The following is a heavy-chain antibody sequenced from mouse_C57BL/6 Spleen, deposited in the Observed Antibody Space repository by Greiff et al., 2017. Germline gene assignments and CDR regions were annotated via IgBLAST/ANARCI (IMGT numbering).Heavy chain of an antibody. D-gene: IGHD2-3*01. V-gene: IGHV1-36*01. CDR2: VYPYNGGT. J-gene: IGHJ4*01. CDR3: ARCLDGYYYAMDY. CDR1: GFTFTDYY. Sequence: VQLQQSGPVLVKPGPSVKISCKASGFTFTDYYMHWVKQSHGKSLEWIGLVYPYNGGTSYNQKFKGKATLTVDTSSSTAYMELNSLTSEDSAVYDGARCLDGYYYAMDYWGQGTSVTVSS.